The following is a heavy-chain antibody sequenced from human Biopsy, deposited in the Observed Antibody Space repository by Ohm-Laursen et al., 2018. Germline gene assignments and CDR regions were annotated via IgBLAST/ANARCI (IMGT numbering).Heavy chain of an antibody. CDR2: ISETSSHI. D-gene: IGHD6-6*01. CDR1: GYRVSSYD. CDR3: ARDSSRRAREGGMDV. V-gene: IGHV3-21*01. J-gene: IGHJ6*02. Sequence: LTLTCAASGYRVSSYDMNWVRQAPGKGLEWISYISETSSHIYDADSVRGRFTVARDIAKNSLYLQLNSLRVEDTAVYYCARDSSRRAREGGMDVWGQGTTVTVSS.